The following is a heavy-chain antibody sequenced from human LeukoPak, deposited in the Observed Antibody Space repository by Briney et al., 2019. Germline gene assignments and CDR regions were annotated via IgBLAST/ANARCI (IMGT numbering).Heavy chain of an antibody. V-gene: IGHV3-53*01. CDR3: ARGGYDSSGYRIEDY. Sequence: SGGSLRLSCGASGFIVSSNYMSWVRQAPGKGLEWVSVIYSGGSTYYADSVKGRFTISRDNAKNSLYLQMNSLRADDTAVYYCARGGYDSSGYRIEDYWGQGTLVTVSS. J-gene: IGHJ4*02. CDR2: IYSGGST. D-gene: IGHD3-22*01. CDR1: GFIVSSNY.